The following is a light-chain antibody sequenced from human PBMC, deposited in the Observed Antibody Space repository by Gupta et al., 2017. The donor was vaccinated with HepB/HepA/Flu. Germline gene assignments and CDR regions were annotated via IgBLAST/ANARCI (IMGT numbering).Light chain of an antibody. J-gene: IGKJ3*01. V-gene: IGKV3-20*01. CDR2: DAS. CDR3: QQYGRSLF. CDR1: QSVGTY. Sequence: DIVLTQSPGILPLSPGERATLSCRASQSVGTYLAWYQQKPGQAPRLLIFDASSRITGIPDRFIGSGSGTDFTPTISSLEPEDFAVYYCQQYGRSLFFGPGTKLHIK.